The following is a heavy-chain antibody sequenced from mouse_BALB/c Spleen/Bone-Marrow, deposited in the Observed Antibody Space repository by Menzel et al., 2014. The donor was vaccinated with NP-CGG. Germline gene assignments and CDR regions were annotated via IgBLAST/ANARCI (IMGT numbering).Heavy chain of an antibody. CDR2: IDPANGNT. Sequence: EMQLQQSGAELVKPGASVKLSCTASGFNIKDTYMHWVKQRPEQGLEWIGRIDPANGNTKYDPKFQGKATITADTSSNTALLHLSSLTSEDTAVYYCANDWFAYWGQGTLVTVSA. D-gene: IGHD2-3*01. V-gene: IGHV14-3*02. J-gene: IGHJ3*01. CDR3: ANDWFAY. CDR1: GFNIKDTY.